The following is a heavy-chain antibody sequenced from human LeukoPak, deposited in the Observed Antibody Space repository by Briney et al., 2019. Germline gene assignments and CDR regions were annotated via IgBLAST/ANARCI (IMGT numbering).Heavy chain of an antibody. CDR2: ISSSSSTI. Sequence: GGSLRLSCAASRFTFSSYSMNWVRQAPGKGLEWVSYISSSSSTIYYADSVKGRFTISRDNAKNSLYLQMNSLRAEDTAVYYCARIYLKMASASWGQGTLVTVSS. CDR3: ARIYLKMASAS. J-gene: IGHJ5*02. D-gene: IGHD2-8*01. CDR1: RFTFSSYS. V-gene: IGHV3-48*04.